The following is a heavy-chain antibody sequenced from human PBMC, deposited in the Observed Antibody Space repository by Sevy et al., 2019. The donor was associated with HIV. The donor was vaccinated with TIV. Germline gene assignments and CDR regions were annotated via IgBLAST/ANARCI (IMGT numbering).Heavy chain of an antibody. J-gene: IGHJ4*02. D-gene: IGHD3-3*01. Sequence: GGSLRLSCAASGFTFSSYDMHWVRQATGEGLEWVSAIGTAGDTYYPGSVKGRFTISRDNAKNSLYLQMNSLRAGDTAVYYCARGGRGGYYFDYWGQGTLVTVSS. CDR2: IGTAGDT. V-gene: IGHV3-13*01. CDR1: GFTFSSYD. CDR3: ARGGRGGYYFDY.